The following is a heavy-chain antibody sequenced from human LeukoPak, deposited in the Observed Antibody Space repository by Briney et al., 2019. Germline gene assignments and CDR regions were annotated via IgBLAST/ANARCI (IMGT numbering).Heavy chain of an antibody. J-gene: IGHJ6*03. CDR2: IRFDGSHK. D-gene: IGHD3-10*01. CDR3: AKDREWFGASSYYYMDV. CDR1: GFTFSSYG. Sequence: AGGSLRLSCAASGFTFSSYGMHWVRQAPGKGLEWVAFIRFDGSHKYYADSVKGRFTISRDNSKNTLYLQMNSLRAEDTAVYYCAKDREWFGASSYYYMDVWGKGTTVTVSS. V-gene: IGHV3-30*02.